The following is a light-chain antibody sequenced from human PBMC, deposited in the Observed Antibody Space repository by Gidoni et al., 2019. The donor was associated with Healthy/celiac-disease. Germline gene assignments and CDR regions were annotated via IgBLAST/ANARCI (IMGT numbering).Light chain of an antibody. J-gene: IGLJ3*02. Sequence: SYELTQPPAVSVSPGQTASIPCSGDKSGDKYARWSQQKPGQSPVLVIYQDSKRPSGIPERFSGSNSGNTATLTISGTQARDEADYYCQAWDSSTVVFGGGSPLTVL. V-gene: IGLV3-1*01. CDR2: QDS. CDR1: KSGDKY. CDR3: QAWDSSTVV.